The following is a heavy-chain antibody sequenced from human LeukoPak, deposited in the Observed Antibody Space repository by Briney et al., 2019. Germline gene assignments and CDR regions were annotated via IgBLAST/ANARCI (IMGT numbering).Heavy chain of an antibody. CDR1: GFTFSSYW. J-gene: IGHJ4*02. Sequence: GGSLRLSCAASGFTFSSYWMHWVRHAPGKGLVWVSRINSDGSSTSYADSVKGRFTISRDNAKNTLYLQMNSLRAEDMAVYYCARDGTMIRGVIDYWGQGTLVTVSS. CDR3: ARDGTMIRGVIDY. CDR2: INSDGSST. D-gene: IGHD3-10*01. V-gene: IGHV3-74*01.